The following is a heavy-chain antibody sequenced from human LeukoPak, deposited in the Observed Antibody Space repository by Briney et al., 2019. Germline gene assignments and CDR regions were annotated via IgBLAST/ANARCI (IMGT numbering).Heavy chain of an antibody. Sequence: GGSLRLSCAASGFTFSSYWMHWVRQAPGKGLVWVSRINSDGSSTSYADSVKGRFTISRDNAKNTLYLQMNSLRAEDTAVYYCARVCGGVRSTSCSAMYYYMDVWGKGTTVTISS. J-gene: IGHJ6*03. CDR3: ARVCGGVRSTSCSAMYYYMDV. V-gene: IGHV3-74*01. CDR2: INSDGSST. D-gene: IGHD2-2*01. CDR1: GFTFSSYW.